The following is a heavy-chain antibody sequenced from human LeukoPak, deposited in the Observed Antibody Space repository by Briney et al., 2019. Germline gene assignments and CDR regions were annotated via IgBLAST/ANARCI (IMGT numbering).Heavy chain of an antibody. V-gene: IGHV4-59*08. CDR3: ARGFWSGYYAAGGPVSDY. Sequence: SETLSLTCTVSGGSISSYYWSWIRQPPGKGLEWIGYIYYSGSTNYNPSLKSRVTISVDTSKNQFSLKLSSVTAADTAVYYCARGFWSGYYAAGGPVSDYWGQGTLVTVSS. CDR2: IYYSGST. J-gene: IGHJ4*02. CDR1: GGSISSYY. D-gene: IGHD3-3*01.